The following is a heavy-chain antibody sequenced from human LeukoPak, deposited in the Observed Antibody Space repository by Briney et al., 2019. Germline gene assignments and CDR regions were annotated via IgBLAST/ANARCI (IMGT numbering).Heavy chain of an antibody. CDR3: ARDALPSGSYRHNWFDP. CDR2: INPSGGST. CDR1: GGTFSSYA. Sequence: ASVRVSCKASGGTFSSYAISWVRQAPGQGLEWMGIINPSGGSTSYAQKFQGRVTMTRDTSTSTVYMELSSLRSEDTAVYYCARDALPSGSYRHNWFDPWGQGTLVTVSS. D-gene: IGHD1-26*01. J-gene: IGHJ5*02. V-gene: IGHV1-46*01.